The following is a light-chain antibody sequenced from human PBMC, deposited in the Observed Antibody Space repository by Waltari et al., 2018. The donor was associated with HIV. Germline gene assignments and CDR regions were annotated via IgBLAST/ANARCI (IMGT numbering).Light chain of an antibody. CDR1: QIIENW. J-gene: IGKJ2*01. Sequence: DVQMTHSPPTLSASVGGRVPITCRASQIIENWLAWYQQKPGQPPELLIYKTSYLQSGVPTRFSGSGSGADFTLTIDGLQPEDFATYYCQQYNSHSYTFGQGTKL. V-gene: IGKV1-5*03. CDR3: QQYNSHSYT. CDR2: KTS.